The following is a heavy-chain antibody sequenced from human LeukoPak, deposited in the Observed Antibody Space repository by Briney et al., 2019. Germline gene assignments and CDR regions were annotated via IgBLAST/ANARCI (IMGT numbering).Heavy chain of an antibody. CDR3: AKGPDYYDSSGHPD. V-gene: IGHV3-23*01. CDR1: GFTFSSYA. Sequence: GGSLRLSCAASGFTFSSYAMSWVRQAPGKGLEWVSAISGSGGSTYYADSVKGRFTISKDNSKTTLNLQMNSLRAEDTAVYYCAKGPDYYDSSGHPDWGQGTLVTVSS. J-gene: IGHJ4*02. CDR2: ISGSGGST. D-gene: IGHD3-22*01.